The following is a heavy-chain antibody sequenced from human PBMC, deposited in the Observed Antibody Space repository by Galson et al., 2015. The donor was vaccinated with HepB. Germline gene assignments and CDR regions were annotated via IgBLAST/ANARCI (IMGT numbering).Heavy chain of an antibody. CDR3: ARDSAPSQLVEGLLSLYNYSFDY. V-gene: IGHV1-46*01. Sequence: SVKVSCKASGYTFTSYYIHWVRQAPGQGLEWMGMINDYSGSTSYAQKFQGRVTMTRDTSTNTAYMELSSLISDDTAVYYCARDSAPSQLVEGLLSLYNYSFDYWGQGTLVTVSS. J-gene: IGHJ4*02. D-gene: IGHD3-3*01. CDR2: INDYSGST. CDR1: GYTFTSYY.